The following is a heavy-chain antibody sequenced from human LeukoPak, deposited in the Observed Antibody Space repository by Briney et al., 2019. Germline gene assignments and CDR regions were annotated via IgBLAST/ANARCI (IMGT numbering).Heavy chain of an antibody. V-gene: IGHV4-39*01. Sequence: SETLSLTCTVSGGSISSSSYYWGWIRQTPGKGLEWIGSIYYSGSTYYNPSLKSRVTISVDTSKNQFSLKLSSVTAADTAVYYCANTMIVVGSYYFDYWGQGTLVTVSS. J-gene: IGHJ4*02. D-gene: IGHD3-22*01. CDR2: IYYSGST. CDR1: GGSISSSSYY. CDR3: ANTMIVVGSYYFDY.